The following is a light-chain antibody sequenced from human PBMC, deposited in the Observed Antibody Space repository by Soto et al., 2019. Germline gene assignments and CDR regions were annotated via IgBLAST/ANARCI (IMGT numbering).Light chain of an antibody. CDR1: QSFIRW. Sequence: DIHMTQSPSTLSASVGDRVTITCRASQSFIRWLPWYQHKPGMAPKLLISETSHVESGVPSRFSGSGSGTEFPLTISSLQRDDFATYYYQQYNNFPSTFGQGTQLAI. CDR3: QQYNNFPST. CDR2: ETS. V-gene: IGKV1-5*03. J-gene: IGKJ1*01.